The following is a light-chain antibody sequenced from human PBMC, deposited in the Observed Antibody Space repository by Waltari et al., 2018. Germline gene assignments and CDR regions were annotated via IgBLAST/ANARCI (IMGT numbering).Light chain of an antibody. J-gene: IGLJ1*01. V-gene: IGLV2-14*01. CDR3: SSYTSSSTYV. Sequence: QSALTQPASVSGSPGQSITISCTGTSSDVGGYNYVSWYQQHPGNAPKLMIYEVSNRPSGVSKRVSGSRSGNTASLTISGLQAEDEADYYCSSYTSSSTYVFGTGTKVTVL. CDR1: SSDVGGYNY. CDR2: EVS.